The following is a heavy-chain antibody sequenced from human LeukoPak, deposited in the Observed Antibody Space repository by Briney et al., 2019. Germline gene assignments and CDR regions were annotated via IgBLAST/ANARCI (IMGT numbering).Heavy chain of an antibody. CDR3: VRDATLWTLDW. CDR1: GFTFSGHW. V-gene: IGHV3-74*03. CDR2: INERGTDS. D-gene: IGHD1-1*01. J-gene: IGHJ4*02. Sequence: GGSLRLSCTASGFTFSGHWIHWVRQPPGMGLVWVSRINERGTDSMYAESVKGRFTISRDNAKNTVYLQMNSLRAEDTAVYYCVRDATLWTLDWWGQGTLVSVSS.